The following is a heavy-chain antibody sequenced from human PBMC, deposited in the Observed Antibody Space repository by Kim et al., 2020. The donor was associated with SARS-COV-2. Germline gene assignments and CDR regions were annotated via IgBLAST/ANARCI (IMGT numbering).Heavy chain of an antibody. J-gene: IGHJ6*03. CDR3: ARDEGYQLVRYYYYMDV. Sequence: ASVKVSCKASGYTFTSYYMHWVRQAPGQGLEWMGIINPSGGSTSYAQKFQGRVTMTRDTSTSTVYMELSSLRSEDTAVYYCARDEGYQLVRYYYYMDVWGKGTTVTVSS. D-gene: IGHD2-2*01. V-gene: IGHV1-46*01. CDR2: INPSGGST. CDR1: GYTFTSYY.